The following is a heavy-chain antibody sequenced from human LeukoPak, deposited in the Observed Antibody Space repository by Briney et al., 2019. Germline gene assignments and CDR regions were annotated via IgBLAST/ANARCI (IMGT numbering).Heavy chain of an antibody. CDR2: IKQDGSEK. D-gene: IGHD3-10*01. Sequence: GGSLRLSCAASGFTFSSYWMNWVRQAPGKGLEWVANIKQDGSEKYYVDSVKGRFTISRDNAKNSLYLQMNSLRAEDTAVYYCARGLGGSGSGYYGMDVWGQGTTVTVSS. V-gene: IGHV3-7*01. CDR3: ARGLGGSGSGYYGMDV. J-gene: IGHJ6*02. CDR1: GFTFSSYW.